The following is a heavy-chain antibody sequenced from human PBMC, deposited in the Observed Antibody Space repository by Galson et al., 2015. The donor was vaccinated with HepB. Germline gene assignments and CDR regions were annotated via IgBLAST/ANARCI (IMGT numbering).Heavy chain of an antibody. CDR1: GGTFSSYA. CDR3: ARGYSSGWYPEYLQH. V-gene: IGHV1-69*13. D-gene: IGHD6-19*01. J-gene: IGHJ1*01. CDR2: IIPIFGTA. Sequence: SVKVSCKASGGTFSSYAISWVRQAPGQGLEWMGGIIPIFGTANYAQKFQGRVTITADESTSTAYMELSSLRSEDTAVYYCARGYSSGWYPEYLQHWGQGTLVTVSS.